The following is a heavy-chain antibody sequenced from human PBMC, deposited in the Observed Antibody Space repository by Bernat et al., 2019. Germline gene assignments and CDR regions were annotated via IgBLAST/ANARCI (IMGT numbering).Heavy chain of an antibody. V-gene: IGHV3-30-3*01. Sequence: QVQLVESGGGVVQPGRSPRLSCAASGFTFSSYAMHWVRQAPGKGLEWVAVISYDGSNKYYADSVKGRFTISRDNSKNTLYLQMNSLRAEDTAVYYCARDRSLPLVWGSYRQDYYYYYGMDVWGQGTTVTVSS. CDR2: ISYDGSNK. CDR1: GFTFSSYA. D-gene: IGHD3-16*02. CDR3: ARDRSLPLVWGSYRQDYYYYYGMDV. J-gene: IGHJ6*02.